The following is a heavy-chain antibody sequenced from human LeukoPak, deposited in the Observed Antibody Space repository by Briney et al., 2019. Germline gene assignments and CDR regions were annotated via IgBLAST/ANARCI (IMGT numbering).Heavy chain of an antibody. J-gene: IGHJ4*02. CDR2: ISYDGSNK. D-gene: IGHD3-16*02. Sequence: GRSLRLSCAASGFTFSSYSMHWVREAPGKGLEWVAVISYDGSNKYYTDSVKGRFTISRDNSKNTLYLQMNSPRAEDTAVYYCAKGRRLGELSFVYWGQGTLVTVSS. CDR1: GFTFSSYS. CDR3: AKGRRLGELSFVY. V-gene: IGHV3-30*18.